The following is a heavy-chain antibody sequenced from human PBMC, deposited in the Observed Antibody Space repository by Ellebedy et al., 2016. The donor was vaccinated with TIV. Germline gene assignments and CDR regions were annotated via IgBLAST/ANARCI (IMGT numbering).Heavy chain of an antibody. J-gene: IGHJ4*02. D-gene: IGHD4-17*01. Sequence: PGGSLRLSCVGSGLTFSDYGMHWVRQAPDKGLEWVANISNDGRSKKHADSVKGRFTISRDNSKSTLYLQMDSLRADDTAVYYCAPGGTTTVKKGFVYWGQGTLVTVSS. V-gene: IGHV3-30*03. CDR3: APGGTTTVKKGFVY. CDR1: GLTFSDYG. CDR2: ISNDGRSK.